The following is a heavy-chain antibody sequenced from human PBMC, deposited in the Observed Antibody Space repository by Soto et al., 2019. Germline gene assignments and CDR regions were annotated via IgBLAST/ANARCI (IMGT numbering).Heavy chain of an antibody. CDR1: GFTFSSYG. J-gene: IGHJ1*01. V-gene: IGHV3-30*03. CDR3: ARGVVVATTYFKH. D-gene: IGHD2-15*01. Sequence: QVQLVESGGGVVQPGRSLRLSCAASGFTFSSYGMHWVRQAPGKGLEWVAVISYDGSDKYYADSVKGRFTISRDNSNNTLYRQMDSLGAEDTAGYYCARGVVVATTYFKHGGQGSLVTVSS. CDR2: ISYDGSDK.